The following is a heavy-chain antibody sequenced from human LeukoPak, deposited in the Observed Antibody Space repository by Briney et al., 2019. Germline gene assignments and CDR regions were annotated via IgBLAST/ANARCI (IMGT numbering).Heavy chain of an antibody. CDR3: ARDRSTTFDY. Sequence: ASVKVSCKASGYTFTSYAMHWVRQAPGQRLEWMGWINAGNGNTKYSQKFQGRVTMTRDTSTSTVYMELSSLRSEDTAVYYCARDRSTTFDYWGQGTLVTVSS. CDR2: INAGNGNT. CDR1: GYTFTSYA. D-gene: IGHD1-26*01. V-gene: IGHV1-3*01. J-gene: IGHJ4*02.